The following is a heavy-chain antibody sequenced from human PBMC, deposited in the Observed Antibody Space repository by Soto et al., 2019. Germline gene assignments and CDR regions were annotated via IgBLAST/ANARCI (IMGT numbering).Heavy chain of an antibody. D-gene: IGHD6-19*01. V-gene: IGHV3-33*01. J-gene: IGHJ4*02. CDR1: GFTFSSYG. CDR2: IWYDGSNK. CDR3: AREEHRKPSSGWYLGY. Sequence: GSLRLSCAASGFTFSSYGMHWVRQAPGKGLEWVAVIWYDGSNKYYADSVKGRFTISRGNSKNTLYLQMNSLRAEDTAVYYCAREEHRKPSSGWYLGYWGQGTLVTVSS.